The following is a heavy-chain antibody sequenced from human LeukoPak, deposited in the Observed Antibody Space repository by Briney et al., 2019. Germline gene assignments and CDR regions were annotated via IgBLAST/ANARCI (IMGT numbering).Heavy chain of an antibody. D-gene: IGHD1/OR15-1a*01. Sequence: GGSLRLSCAASGFTFSGYTMNWVRQAPGKGLEWVSGILANGDKTYYADSVKGRFTISRDNSKNTLWLQMVSLRAEDMAVYYCAKDEEPDGRGNIDHWGQGTLVTVSS. CDR3: AKDEEPDGRGNIDH. V-gene: IGHV3-23*01. J-gene: IGHJ4*02. CDR1: GFTFSGYT. CDR2: ILANGDKT.